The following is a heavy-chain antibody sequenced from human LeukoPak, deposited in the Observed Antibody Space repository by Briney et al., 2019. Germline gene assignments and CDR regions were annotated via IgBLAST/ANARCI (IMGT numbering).Heavy chain of an antibody. CDR2: INPNSGGT. D-gene: IGHD3-9*01. CDR3: ARDRDILTGYYHFDY. J-gene: IGHJ4*02. V-gene: IGHV1-2*06. CDR1: GYTFTGYY. Sequence: ASVKVSRKASGYTFTGYYMHWVRQAPGQGLEWMGRINPNSGGTNYAQKFQGRVTMTRDTSISTAYMELSRLRSDDTAVYYCARDRDILTGYYHFDYWGQGTLVTVSS.